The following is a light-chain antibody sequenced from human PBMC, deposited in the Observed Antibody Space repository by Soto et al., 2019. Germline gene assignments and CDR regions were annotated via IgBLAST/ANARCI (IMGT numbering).Light chain of an antibody. J-gene: IGKJ4*01. CDR3: QQSFSTPRP. CDR2: AAS. V-gene: IGKV1-39*01. Sequence: DIQLHPSPSSLSASVGDRVTITCRASQTIRSYLNWYQQKPGKAPKLLIYAASSLQSGVSSTFSGSGSGTDFTLTISSLQREDSATYYCQQSFSTPRPFGGGTKV. CDR1: QTIRSY.